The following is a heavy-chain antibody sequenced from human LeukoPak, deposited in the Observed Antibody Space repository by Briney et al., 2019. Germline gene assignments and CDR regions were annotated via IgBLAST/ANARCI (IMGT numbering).Heavy chain of an antibody. CDR1: GFTFSNAW. J-gene: IGHJ4*02. Sequence: GGSLRLSCAASGFTFSNAWMSWVRQAPGKGLEWVGRIKSKTDGGTTDYAAPVKGRFTISRDDSKNTLYLQMNSLRAEDTAVYYCAREDEEWLVPLGIDYWGQGTLVTVSS. CDR2: IKSKTDGGTT. CDR3: AREDEEWLVPLGIDY. V-gene: IGHV3-15*01. D-gene: IGHD6-19*01.